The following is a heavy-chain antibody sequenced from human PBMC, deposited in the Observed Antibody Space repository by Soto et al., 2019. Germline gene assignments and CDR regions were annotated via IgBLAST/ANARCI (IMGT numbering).Heavy chain of an antibody. J-gene: IGHJ6*02. Sequence: GESVKISCKGSGYSFISYWIGWVRQMPGKGLEWMGIIYPGDSDTRYSPSFQGQVTISADKSISTAYLQWSNLRASDTAMYYCARLPGGARAGTGYYYYAMNVWGQGTTVTVS. D-gene: IGHD6-19*01. CDR2: IYPGDSDT. CDR1: GYSFISYW. CDR3: ARLPGGARAGTGYYYYAMNV. V-gene: IGHV5-51*01.